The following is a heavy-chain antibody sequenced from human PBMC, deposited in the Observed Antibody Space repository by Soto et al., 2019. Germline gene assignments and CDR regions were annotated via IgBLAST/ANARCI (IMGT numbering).Heavy chain of an antibody. Sequence: GASVKVSCKASGFSFSDYFMHWVRQAPGQGLEWMGIINPSGDIRNYAQKFQGRVTITRDTSTSTVYMDLSRLRSDDTAVYYCARDPFRNYYDSSGYLYYYYGMDVWGQGTTVTVSS. CDR2: INPSGDIR. CDR3: ARDPFRNYYDSSGYLYYYYGMDV. CDR1: GFSFSDYF. V-gene: IGHV1-46*01. J-gene: IGHJ6*02. D-gene: IGHD3-22*01.